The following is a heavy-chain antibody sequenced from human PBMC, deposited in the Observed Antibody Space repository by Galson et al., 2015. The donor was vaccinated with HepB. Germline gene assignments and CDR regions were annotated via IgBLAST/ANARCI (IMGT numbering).Heavy chain of an antibody. Sequence: SVKVSCKASGYTFTSYGISWVRQAPGQGLEWMGWISAYNGNTNYAQKLQGRVTMTTDTSTSTAYMELRSLRSDDTAVYYCARKTLSDYYDSSGFTDYWGQGTLVTVSS. CDR1: GYTFTSYG. CDR3: ARKTLSDYYDSSGFTDY. CDR2: ISAYNGNT. J-gene: IGHJ4*02. V-gene: IGHV1-18*01. D-gene: IGHD3-22*01.